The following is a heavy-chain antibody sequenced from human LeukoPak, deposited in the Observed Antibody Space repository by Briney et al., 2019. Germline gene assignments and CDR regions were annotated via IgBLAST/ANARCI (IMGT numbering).Heavy chain of an antibody. CDR1: GGSISSSSYY. D-gene: IGHD3-10*01. CDR2: IYYSGST. J-gene: IGHJ4*02. V-gene: IGHV4-39*02. CDR3: ARDIGDYFDY. Sequence: SETLSLTCTVSGGSISSSSYYWGWIRQPPGKGLEWIGSIYYSGSTYYNPSLKSRVTISVDTSKNQFSLKLSSVTAADTAVYYCARDIGDYFDYWGQGTLVTVSS.